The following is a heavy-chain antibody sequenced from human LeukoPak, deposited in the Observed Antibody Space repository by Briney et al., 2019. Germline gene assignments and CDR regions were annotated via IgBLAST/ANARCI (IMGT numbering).Heavy chain of an antibody. Sequence: RSLRLSCAASGFTFSSYAMHWVRQAPGKGLEWVAVISYDGSNKYYADSVKGRFTISRDNSKNTLYLQMNSLRAEDTAVYYCARDSLANYYMDVWGKGTTVTVSS. CDR2: ISYDGSNK. CDR3: ARDSLANYYMDV. CDR1: GFTFSSYA. J-gene: IGHJ6*03. V-gene: IGHV3-30*01.